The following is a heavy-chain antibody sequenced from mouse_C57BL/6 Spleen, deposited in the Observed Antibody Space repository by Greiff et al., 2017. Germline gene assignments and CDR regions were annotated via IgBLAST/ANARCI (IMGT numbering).Heavy chain of an antibody. CDR3: TTGPGFLLRGD. J-gene: IGHJ2*01. Sequence: VQLQQSGAELVRPGASVKLSCTASGFNIKDYYMHWVKQRPEQGLEWIGRIDPEDGDTEYAPKFQGKATMTAVTSSNTAYLQLSSLTSEDTAVYYCTTGPGFLLRGDWGQGTTLTVSS. D-gene: IGHD1-1*01. V-gene: IGHV14-1*01. CDR1: GFNIKDYY. CDR2: IDPEDGDT.